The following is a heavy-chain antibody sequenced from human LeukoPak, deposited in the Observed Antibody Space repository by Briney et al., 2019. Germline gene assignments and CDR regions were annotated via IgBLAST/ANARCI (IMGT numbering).Heavy chain of an antibody. CDR1: GFTFSSYA. V-gene: IGHV3-30*04. CDR3: AKAMVVSATGGAFDY. J-gene: IGHJ4*02. CDR2: ISFDGSNK. D-gene: IGHD2-15*01. Sequence: GGSLRLSCTASGFTFSSYAMHWVRQAPGKGLEWVTIISFDGSNKYYADSVKGRFTISRDNAKNSLYLQMNSLRAEDTALYYCAKAMVVSATGGAFDYWGQGTLVTVSS.